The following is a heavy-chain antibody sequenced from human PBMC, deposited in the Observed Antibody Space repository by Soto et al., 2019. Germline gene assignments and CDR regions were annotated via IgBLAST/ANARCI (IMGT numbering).Heavy chain of an antibody. CDR1: GFTFSSYA. V-gene: IGHV3-23*01. J-gene: IGHJ4*02. CDR3: AKMPPRPPGYCDY. D-gene: IGHD2-2*01. Sequence: EVQLLESGGGLVQPGGSLRLSCAASGFTFSSYAMSWIRQAQGKGLEWVSAISGSGGSTYYADSVKGRSTNSRDASKNTLYVHMNSPRGGDTAVYYCAKMPPRPPGYCDYWGQGTQVTVSS. CDR2: ISGSGGST.